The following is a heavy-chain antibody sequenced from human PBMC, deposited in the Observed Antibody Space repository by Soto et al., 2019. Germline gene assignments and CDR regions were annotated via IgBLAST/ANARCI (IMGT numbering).Heavy chain of an antibody. J-gene: IGHJ4*02. CDR3: ARAPDYGDYKFDY. D-gene: IGHD4-17*01. CDR1: GGSFSGYY. CDR2: INHSGST. Sequence: SETLSLTCAVYGGSFSGYYWSWIRQPPGKGLEWIGEINHSGSTNYNPSLKSRVTISVDTSKNHFSLKLSSLTAADTAVYSCARAPDYGDYKFDYWGQGTLVTVSS. V-gene: IGHV4-34*01.